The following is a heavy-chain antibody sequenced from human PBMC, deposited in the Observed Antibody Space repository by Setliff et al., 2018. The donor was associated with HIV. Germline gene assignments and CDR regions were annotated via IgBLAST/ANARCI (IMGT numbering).Heavy chain of an antibody. CDR2: ILYSGNS. J-gene: IGHJ4*02. D-gene: IGHD6-6*01. CDR1: GLSMRAHH. V-gene: IGHV4-59*11. Sequence: SETLSLTCNVSGLSMRAHHWSWVRLPPGKTLEWLGFILYSGNSNYNPSFKNRVTISLNEAKRQFSLDLKSVTSADTAVYYCATEGREKLALFDHWGLGTLVTVSS. CDR3: ATEGREKLALFDH.